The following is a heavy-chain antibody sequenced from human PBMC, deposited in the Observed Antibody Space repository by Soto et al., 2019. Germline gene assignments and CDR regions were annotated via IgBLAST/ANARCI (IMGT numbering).Heavy chain of an antibody. J-gene: IGHJ6*02. CDR1: GFTFSSYN. Sequence: GGSLRLSCAASGFTFSSYNMNWVRQAPGKGLEWVSSISSSSSYMYYADSVKGRFTISRDNAKNSLYLQMNRLRAEDMALYSGGRGGSIRGMDVWGQGTTVTVSS. CDR3: GRGGSIRGMDV. CDR2: ISSSSSYM. D-gene: IGHD3-16*01. V-gene: IGHV3-21*01.